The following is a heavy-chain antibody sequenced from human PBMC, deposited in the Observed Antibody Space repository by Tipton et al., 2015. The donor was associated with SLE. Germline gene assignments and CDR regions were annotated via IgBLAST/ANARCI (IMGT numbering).Heavy chain of an antibody. CDR1: GFSFHTYD. Sequence: SLRLSCAASGFSFHTYDMNWVRQGPGKGLEWVSFISSGSGSTLHYADSVKGRFTISRDNAKNSLYLQMTNLRVEDTAVYYRARVRGEETSGTSYWGQGTLVTVSS. CDR3: ARVRGEETSGTSY. J-gene: IGHJ4*02. V-gene: IGHV3-48*03. CDR2: ISSGSGSTL. D-gene: IGHD1-1*01.